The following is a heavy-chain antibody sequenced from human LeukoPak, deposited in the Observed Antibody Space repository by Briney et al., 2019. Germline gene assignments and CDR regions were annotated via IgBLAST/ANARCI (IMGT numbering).Heavy chain of an antibody. Sequence: AASVKVSCKASGGTFSSYAISWVRQAPGQGLEWMGGIIPIFGTANYAQKFQGRVTTTADESTSTAYMELSSLRSEDTAVYYCANRDSSGSWFDPWGQGTLVTVSS. CDR2: IIPIFGTA. CDR1: GGTFSSYA. J-gene: IGHJ5*02. D-gene: IGHD3-22*01. CDR3: ANRDSSGSWFDP. V-gene: IGHV1-69*13.